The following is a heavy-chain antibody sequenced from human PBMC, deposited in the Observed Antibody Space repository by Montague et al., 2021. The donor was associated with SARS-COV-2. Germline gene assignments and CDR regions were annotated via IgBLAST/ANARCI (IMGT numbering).Heavy chain of an antibody. J-gene: IGHJ6*02. CDR2: TSYSGST. D-gene: IGHD3-3*01. Sequence: SETLSLTCTVSGGSISPYYWSWIRQSPGKGLECIGYTSYSGSTDYNPSLKSRVTISIDTSKNQFSLKLRSVTAAATAVYYCARWGEYYDSPYYYYAMDVWGQGTTVTVSS. CDR3: ARWGEYYDSPYYYYAMDV. CDR1: GGSISPYY. V-gene: IGHV4-59*12.